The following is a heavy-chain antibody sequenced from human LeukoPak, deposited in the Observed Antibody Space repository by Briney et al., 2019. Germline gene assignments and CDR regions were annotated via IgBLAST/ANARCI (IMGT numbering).Heavy chain of an antibody. CDR3: ARYAIAAAGTGFDY. V-gene: IGHV1-46*01. CDR2: INPSGGSA. J-gene: IGHJ4*02. CDR1: GYTFTSYY. D-gene: IGHD6-13*01. Sequence: ASVKVSCKASGYTFTSYYMHWVRQAPGQGLEWMGIINPSGGSAIYAQKFQGRVTMTRDMSTSTVYMELSSLRSEDTAVYYCARYAIAAAGTGFDYWGQGTLVTVSS.